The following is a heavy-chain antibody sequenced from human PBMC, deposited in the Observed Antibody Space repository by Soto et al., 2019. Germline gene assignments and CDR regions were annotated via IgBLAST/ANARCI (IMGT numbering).Heavy chain of an antibody. J-gene: IGHJ6*03. CDR3: ARDGVEQAAQGNWNDEYYYYYMDV. D-gene: IGHD1-1*01. Sequence: EVQLVESGGGLVQPGGSLRLSCAASGFTFSSYAMHWVRQAPGKGLEYVSAISSNGGSTYYANSVKGRFTISRDNSKNTLYLQMGSLRAEDMAVYYCARDGVEQAAQGNWNDEYYYYYMDVWGKGTTVTVSS. CDR1: GFTFSSYA. V-gene: IGHV3-64*01. CDR2: ISSNGGST.